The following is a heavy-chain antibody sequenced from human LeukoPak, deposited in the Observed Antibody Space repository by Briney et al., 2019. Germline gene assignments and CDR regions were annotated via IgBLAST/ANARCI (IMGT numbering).Heavy chain of an antibody. CDR2: IYYSGST. CDR1: GGSISSSSYY. Sequence: SETLSLTCTVSGGSISSSSYYWSRIRQPPGKGLEWIGSIYYSGSTYYNPSLKSRVTISVDTSKNQFSLKLSSVTAADTAVYYCARGKWLSSEAFDYWGQGTLVTVSS. V-gene: IGHV4-39*01. D-gene: IGHD3-22*01. J-gene: IGHJ4*02. CDR3: ARGKWLSSEAFDY.